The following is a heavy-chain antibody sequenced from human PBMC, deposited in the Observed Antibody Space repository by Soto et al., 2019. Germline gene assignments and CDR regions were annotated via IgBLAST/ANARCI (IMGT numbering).Heavy chain of an antibody. V-gene: IGHV1-18*01. J-gene: IGHJ5*02. Sequence: ASGKVSCKASGYTFTSYGISWVRQAPGQGLEWMGWISAYNGNTNYAQKLQGRVTMTTDTSTSTAYMELRSLRSDDTAVYYCARDVAARLANWFDPWGQGTLVTVSS. D-gene: IGHD6-6*01. CDR2: ISAYNGNT. CDR1: GYTFTSYG. CDR3: ARDVAARLANWFDP.